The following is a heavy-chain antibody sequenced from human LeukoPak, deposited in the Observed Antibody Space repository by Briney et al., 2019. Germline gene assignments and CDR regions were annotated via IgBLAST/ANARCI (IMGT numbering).Heavy chain of an antibody. Sequence: GALRLSCAASGFSVTTYYMSWVRQAPGKGLEWVSVFYSGGNTYYADSVKGRFTISRDKSKNTLYLQMNSLRADDTAVYYCARDRRRIAVAGLFDYWGQGTLVTVSS. J-gene: IGHJ4*02. CDR3: ARDRRRIAVAGLFDY. CDR1: GFSVTTYY. CDR2: FYSGGNT. V-gene: IGHV3-53*01. D-gene: IGHD6-19*01.